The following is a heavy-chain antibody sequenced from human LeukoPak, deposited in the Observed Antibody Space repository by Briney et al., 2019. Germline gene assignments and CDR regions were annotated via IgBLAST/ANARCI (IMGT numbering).Heavy chain of an antibody. CDR1: GFTFSSYS. V-gene: IGHV3-21*01. Sequence: GGSRRLSCAASGFTFSSYSMNWVRPPPGKGLEWVSSISSSSSYIYYADSVKGRFTISRDNAKNTLYLQMNSLRAEDTAVYYCARRLISLRAPHLYGMDVWGQGTTVTVSS. CDR2: ISSSSSYI. D-gene: IGHD3-16*01. CDR3: ARRLISLRAPHLYGMDV. J-gene: IGHJ6*02.